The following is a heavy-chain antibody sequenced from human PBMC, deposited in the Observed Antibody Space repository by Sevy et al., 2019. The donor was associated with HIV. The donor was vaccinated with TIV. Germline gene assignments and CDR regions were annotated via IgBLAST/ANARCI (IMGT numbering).Heavy chain of an antibody. J-gene: IGHJ2*01. CDR1: GITVSSNY. D-gene: IGHD3-22*01. Sequence: GGSLRLSCAVSGITVSSNYMGWVRQAPGKGMQWVSGIFASSNTHFADSVNGRFSISRDNSKDTLSLQMNSLTAADTAVYYCARAVEDYSDSSGWDWYFDLWGRGTLVTVSS. V-gene: IGHV3-66*01. CDR2: IFASSNT. CDR3: ARAVEDYSDSSGWDWYFDL.